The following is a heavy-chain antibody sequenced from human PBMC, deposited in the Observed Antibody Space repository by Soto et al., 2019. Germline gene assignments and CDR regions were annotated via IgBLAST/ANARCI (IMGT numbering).Heavy chain of an antibody. CDR1: GGTFSSYA. CDR3: AQCLLGVNYYYGMDV. D-gene: IGHD3-16*01. Sequence: ASVKVSCTASGGTFSSYAINWVRQAPGQGLEWMGGIIPIFATADYAQKFQGRVTITADESTSTAYMELSSLRSEDTAVYYCAQCLLGVNYYYGMDVWGQGTTVTVS. J-gene: IGHJ6*02. CDR2: IIPIFATA. V-gene: IGHV1-69*13.